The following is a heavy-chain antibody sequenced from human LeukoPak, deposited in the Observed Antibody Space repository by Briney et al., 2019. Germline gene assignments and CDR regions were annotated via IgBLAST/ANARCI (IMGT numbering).Heavy chain of an antibody. V-gene: IGHV3-48*01. D-gene: IGHD6-19*01. J-gene: IGHJ4*02. CDR2: ISSSSSTI. CDR1: GFTFSSYS. Sequence: GGSLRLSCAASGFTFSSYSMNWVRQAPGKGLEWVSYISSSSSTIYYADSVKGRFTISRDNAKNSLYLQMNTLRAEDTAVYHCAKAGYSSGWYFSAFDYWGQGTLVTVSS. CDR3: AKAGYSSGWYFSAFDY.